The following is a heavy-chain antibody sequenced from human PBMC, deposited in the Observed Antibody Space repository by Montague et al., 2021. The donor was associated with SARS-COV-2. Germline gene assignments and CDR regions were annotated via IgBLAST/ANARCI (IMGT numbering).Heavy chain of an antibody. V-gene: IGHV4-59*02. CDR2: MYYTGTS. Sequence: SETLSLTCAISGGSASGYYWAWIRQPPGKGLEWIGYMYYTGTSNYNPSLKSRVSTSIDTSKNHFSLNLTSVAAADTGVYYCARGLDYTSMFRFFDYWGHGAQVTVSS. D-gene: IGHD2-2*02. CDR1: GGSASGYY. J-gene: IGHJ4*03. CDR3: ARGLDYTSMFRFFDY.